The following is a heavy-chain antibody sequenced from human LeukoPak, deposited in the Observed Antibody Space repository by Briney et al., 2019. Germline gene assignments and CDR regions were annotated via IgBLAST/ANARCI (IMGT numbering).Heavy chain of an antibody. V-gene: IGHV3-23*01. J-gene: IGHJ4*02. CDR3: ARGATYGSGTSYTIYFDY. CDR1: GFTFSTYG. D-gene: IGHD3-10*01. Sequence: GGSLRLSCVASGFTFSTYGMTWVRQAPGKGLEWVSAISGSGGLTYYADSVKGRFTISRDNSKNTLYLQMNSLRVEDTAVYYCARGATYGSGTSYTIYFDYWGQGTLVTVSS. CDR2: ISGSGGLT.